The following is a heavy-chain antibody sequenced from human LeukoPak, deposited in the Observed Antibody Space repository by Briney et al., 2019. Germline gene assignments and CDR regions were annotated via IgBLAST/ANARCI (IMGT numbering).Heavy chain of an antibody. CDR1: GYTFTGYY. Sequence: ASVKVSCKASGYTFTGYYMHWVRQAPGQGLGWMGWINPNSGGTNYAQKFQGRVTMTRDTSISTAYMELSRLRSDDTAVYYCARGKAYYYGSGSYRPWGFDIWGQGTMVTVSS. J-gene: IGHJ3*02. V-gene: IGHV1-2*02. CDR3: ARGKAYYYGSGSYRPWGFDI. D-gene: IGHD3-10*01. CDR2: INPNSGGT.